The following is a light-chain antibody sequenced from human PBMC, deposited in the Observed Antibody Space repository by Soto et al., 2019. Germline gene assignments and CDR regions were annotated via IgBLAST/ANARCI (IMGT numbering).Light chain of an antibody. Sequence: DIVMTQSPDSLAVSLGERATMNCKCSRSVLYKSNNKNHLAWYQQKPGLPPQLIIYWASTRESGVPERFSGSGSGTDFTLTISSPEAEDVAFYWCQQYFDVPFTFGGGTKVEI. V-gene: IGKV4-1*01. CDR1: RSVLYKSNNKNH. CDR2: WAS. CDR3: QQYFDVPFT. J-gene: IGKJ4*01.